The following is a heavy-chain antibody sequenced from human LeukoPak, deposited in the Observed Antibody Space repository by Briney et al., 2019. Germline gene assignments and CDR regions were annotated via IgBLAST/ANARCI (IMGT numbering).Heavy chain of an antibody. CDR3: ARERFIGGNSYGLDV. CDR2: IKQDGSEK. Sequence: GGSLRLSCAASGFTFSSYWMSWVRQAPGKGLEWVANIKQDGSEKYYVDSVKGRFTISRDNAKNSLYLQMNSLRDEDTAVYYCARERFIGGNSYGLDVWGQGTTVTVSS. V-gene: IGHV3-7*01. CDR1: GFTFSSYW. D-gene: IGHD5-18*01. J-gene: IGHJ6*02.